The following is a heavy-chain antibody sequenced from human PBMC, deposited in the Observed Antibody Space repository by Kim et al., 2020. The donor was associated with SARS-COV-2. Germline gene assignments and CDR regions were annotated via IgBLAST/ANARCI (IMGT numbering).Heavy chain of an antibody. CDR1: GFTFSNYW. V-gene: IGHV3-7*05. Sequence: GGSLRLSCAASGFTFSNYWMHWVRQAPGKGLEWVASIKPDGSEKRYVDSVRGRFTVSRDNAKMSLFLQMSSLRADDTAIYYCASDTGWHFDNWGQGTLVSVSS. D-gene: IGHD6-19*01. J-gene: IGHJ4*02. CDR3: ASDTGWHFDN. CDR2: IKPDGSEK.